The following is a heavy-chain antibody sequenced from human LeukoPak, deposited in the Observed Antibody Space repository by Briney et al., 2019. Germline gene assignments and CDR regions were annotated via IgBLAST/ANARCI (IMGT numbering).Heavy chain of an antibody. Sequence: GGSLRLSCAASGFTFNSYAMNWVRQAPGKGLEWVSGLSGSGGSTYYADSVQGRFTISRDNSKNTLYLQMNRLRAEDTAVYYCAKGRGWFYGMDVWGQGTMVTVSS. CDR2: LSGSGGST. J-gene: IGHJ6*02. CDR1: GFTFNSYA. V-gene: IGHV3-23*01. D-gene: IGHD2-15*01. CDR3: AKGRGWFYGMDV.